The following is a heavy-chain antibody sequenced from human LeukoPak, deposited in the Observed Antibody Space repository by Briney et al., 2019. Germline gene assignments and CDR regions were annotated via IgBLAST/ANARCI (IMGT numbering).Heavy chain of an antibody. Sequence: PSETLSLTCTVSGGSISSYYWSWIRQPPGKGLEWIGYIYYSGSTNYNPSLRSRVTISVDTSKNQFSLKLSSVTAADTAVYYCARGGYYDSNGYYYLPDYWGQGTLVTVSS. D-gene: IGHD3-22*01. CDR1: GGSISSYY. J-gene: IGHJ4*02. V-gene: IGHV4-59*01. CDR3: ARGGYYDSNGYYYLPDY. CDR2: IYYSGST.